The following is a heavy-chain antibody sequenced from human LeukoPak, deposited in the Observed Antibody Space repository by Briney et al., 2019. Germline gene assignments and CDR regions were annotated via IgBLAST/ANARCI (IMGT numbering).Heavy chain of an antibody. CDR3: ARVSTAVSLAIDS. V-gene: IGHV3-21*06. D-gene: IGHD6-13*01. Sequence: GGSLRLSCAASGFTFSDYNMNWVRQAPGKGLEWVSVISTSSTYIYYADSVKGRFTISRDNAKNSLFLQMNNLRAEDAAVYYCARVSTAVSLAIDSWGQGTLVTVST. CDR1: GFTFSDYN. J-gene: IGHJ4*02. CDR2: ISTSSTYI.